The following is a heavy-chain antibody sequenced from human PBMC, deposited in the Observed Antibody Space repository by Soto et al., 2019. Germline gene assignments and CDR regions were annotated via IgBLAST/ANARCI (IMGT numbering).Heavy chain of an antibody. CDR2: ISSSGTYI. V-gene: IGHV3-21*01. D-gene: IGHD2-8*02. CDR1: GFTFSSYT. Sequence: PGGSLRLSCAASGFTFSSYTMNWVRQAPGKGLEWVSSISSSGTYIYYADSLRGRFTISRDNARKSLDLQMNSLRPEDTAVYYCVREKDIALGALGYYYYGMDVWGQGTPVTVSS. J-gene: IGHJ6*02. CDR3: VREKDIALGALGYYYYGMDV.